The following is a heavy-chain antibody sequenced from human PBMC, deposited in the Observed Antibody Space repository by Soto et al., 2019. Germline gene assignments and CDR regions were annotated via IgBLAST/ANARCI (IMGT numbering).Heavy chain of an antibody. D-gene: IGHD1-26*01. CDR2: ISYDGSKK. CDR1: GFTFSSYA. CDR3: ASAYSAWEHPSDY. J-gene: IGHJ4*02. Sequence: QVQLVESGGGVVQPGRSLRLSCAASGFTFSSYAMHWVRQAPGKGLEWVAVISYDGSKKYYADSVKGRFTISRDNSKNTLYLQMNSLRAEDTAVYYCASAYSAWEHPSDYWGQGTLVTVSS. V-gene: IGHV3-30-3*01.